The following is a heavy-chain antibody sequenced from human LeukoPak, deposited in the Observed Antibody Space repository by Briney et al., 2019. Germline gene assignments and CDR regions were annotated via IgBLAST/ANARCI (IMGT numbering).Heavy chain of an antibody. V-gene: IGHV3-66*02. CDR2: IYSGGST. D-gene: IGHD1-7*01. J-gene: IGHJ4*02. Sequence: PGGSLRLSCAASGFTVSSNYMSWVRQAPGKGMEWVSVIYSGGSTYYADSGKGRFTISSDNSKTTLYLQMNRLRAEDTAVYYCARDKTGTTYGYFDYWGQGTLVTVSS. CDR1: GFTVSSNY. CDR3: ARDKTGTTYGYFDY.